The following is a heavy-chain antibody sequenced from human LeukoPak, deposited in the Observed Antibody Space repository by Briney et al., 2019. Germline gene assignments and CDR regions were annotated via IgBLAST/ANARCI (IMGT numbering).Heavy chain of an antibody. CDR3: ARDPVGATHNWFDP. CDR2: IYHSGST. V-gene: IGHV4-39*07. J-gene: IGHJ5*02. CDR1: GGSISSSSYY. Sequence: SETLSLTCTVSGGSISSSSYYWGWIRQPPGKGLEWIGSIYHSGSTYYNPSLKSRVTISVDTSKNQFSLKLSSVTAADTAVYYCARDPVGATHNWFDPWGQGTLVTVSS. D-gene: IGHD1-26*01.